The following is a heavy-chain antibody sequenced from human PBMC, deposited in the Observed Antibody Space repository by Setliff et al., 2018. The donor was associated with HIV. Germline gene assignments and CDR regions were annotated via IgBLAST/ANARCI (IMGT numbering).Heavy chain of an antibody. J-gene: IGHJ4*02. CDR1: GFTFSSYW. CDR2: IDSDGSEI. Sequence: PGGSLRLSCAASGFTFSSYWMHWVRQAPGKGLVWVSRIDSDGSEIYYMDSVKGRFTISRDNAKNSLSLQMNSLRAEDTALYYCARDPSGVWDYFDYWGQGILVTVSS. D-gene: IGHD3-10*01. V-gene: IGHV3-74*01. CDR3: ARDPSGVWDYFDY.